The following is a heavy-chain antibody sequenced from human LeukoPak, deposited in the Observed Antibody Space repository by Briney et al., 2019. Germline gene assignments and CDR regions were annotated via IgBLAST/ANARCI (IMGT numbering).Heavy chain of an antibody. CDR1: GGSFSGYY. CDR2: INHSGST. D-gene: IGHD4-17*01. CDR3: ARGRTVTSAEYFQH. J-gene: IGHJ1*01. Sequence: SETLSLTCAAYGGSFSGYYWSWIRQPPGKGLEWIGEINHSGSTNYNPSLKSRVTISVDTSKNQFSLKLSSVTAADTAVYYCARGRTVTSAEYFQHWGQGTLVTVSS. V-gene: IGHV4-34*01.